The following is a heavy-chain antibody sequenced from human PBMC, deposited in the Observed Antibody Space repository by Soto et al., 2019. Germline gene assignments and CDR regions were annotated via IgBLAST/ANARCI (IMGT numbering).Heavy chain of an antibody. D-gene: IGHD2-15*01. V-gene: IGHV3-49*03. J-gene: IGHJ4*02. Sequence: GGSLRLSCTASGFTFGDSAMGWFRQAPGKGLEWVSFIRTKPYGGTTTEYAASVKGRFTISRDDSKSIAYQQMNSLKTEDTAVYYCTRVGHCSGASCYVSDYWGQGILVTVSS. CDR1: GFTFGDSA. CDR2: IRTKPYGGTTT. CDR3: TRVGHCSGASCYVSDY.